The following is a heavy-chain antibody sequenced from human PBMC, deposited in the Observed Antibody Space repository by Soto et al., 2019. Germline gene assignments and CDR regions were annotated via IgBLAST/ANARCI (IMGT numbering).Heavy chain of an antibody. CDR3: ARGDHGPRMFYFDT. V-gene: IGHV4-61*03. CDR1: GGSVNSGGYY. D-gene: IGHD2-15*01. CDR2: IFYNGGT. Sequence: SETLSLTCTVSGGSVNSGGYYWSWIRQPPGKGLEWIGFIFYNGGTSYNPSLGSRVTISADTSKTLFSLNLNFVTAADTAVDYCARGDHGPRMFYFDTWGQGTLVTVSS. J-gene: IGHJ4*02.